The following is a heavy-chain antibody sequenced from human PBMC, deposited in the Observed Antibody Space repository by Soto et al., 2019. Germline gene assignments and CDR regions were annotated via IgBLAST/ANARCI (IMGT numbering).Heavy chain of an antibody. CDR3: ATRATVGIYYYYGLDV. Sequence: ASVKVSWKVSGYTLTELSIHWVRQAPGKGLEWMGGFDPEDGGTIYAQSFQGRVTMTEDTSTDTAYMELSSLRSEDTAVYYCATRATVGIYYYYGLDVWGQGTTVTVSS. V-gene: IGHV1-24*01. CDR1: GYTLTELS. D-gene: IGHD4-17*01. J-gene: IGHJ6*02. CDR2: FDPEDGGT.